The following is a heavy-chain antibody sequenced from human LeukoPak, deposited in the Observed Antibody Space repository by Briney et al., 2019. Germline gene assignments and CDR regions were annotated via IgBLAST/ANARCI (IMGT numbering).Heavy chain of an antibody. CDR3: ASPRGYYDSSGYLSNWFDP. Sequence: SETLSLTCAVSGYSISSGYYWGWIRQPPGKGLEWIGSIYHSGSTCYNPSLKSRVTISVAPFKNQFSLKLSSVTAADTAVYSCASPRGYYDSSGYLSNWFDPWGQGTLVTVSS. D-gene: IGHD3-22*01. V-gene: IGHV4-38-2*01. CDR1: GYSISSGYY. J-gene: IGHJ5*02. CDR2: IYHSGST.